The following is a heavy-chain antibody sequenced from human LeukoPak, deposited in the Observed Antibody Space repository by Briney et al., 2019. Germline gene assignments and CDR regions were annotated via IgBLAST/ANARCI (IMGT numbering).Heavy chain of an antibody. V-gene: IGHV1-69*05. CDR1: GGTFSSYA. D-gene: IGHD3-22*01. CDR3: ATNYYYDSSAYYYYF. CDR2: IIPIFNTA. Sequence: GASVKVSCKASGGTFSSYAINWVRQAPGQGLEWMGGIIPIFNTANYAQRFQGRVTISTDESTSTAYMELSSLRSEDTAIYYCATNYYYDSSAYYYYFWXXXTLVTVSS. J-gene: IGHJ4*01.